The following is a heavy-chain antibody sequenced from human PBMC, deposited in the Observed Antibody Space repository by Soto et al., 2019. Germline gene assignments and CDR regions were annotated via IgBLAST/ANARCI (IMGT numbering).Heavy chain of an antibody. D-gene: IGHD2-2*01. CDR3: ARGLAAAMDY. V-gene: IGHV4-34*01. J-gene: IGHJ4*02. CDR1: GGSFSGYY. Sequence: SETLSLTCAVYGGSFSGYYWSWIRQPPGKGLEWIGEINHSGSTNYNPSLKSRVTISVDTSKNQFSLKLSSVTAADTAVYYCARGLAAAMDYWGQGTLVTVSS. CDR2: INHSGST.